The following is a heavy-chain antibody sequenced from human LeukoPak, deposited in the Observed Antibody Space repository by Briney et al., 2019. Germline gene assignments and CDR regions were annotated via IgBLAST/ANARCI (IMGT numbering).Heavy chain of an antibody. CDR2: IRNDGGNK. D-gene: IGHD6-19*01. CDR1: GFTFRNYK. CDR3: AKDSSGWATDY. V-gene: IGHV3-30*02. Sequence: GGSLRLSCAASGFTFRNYKMHWVRQPPGKGLEWVAFIRNDGGNKNYADSVKGRFTISRDNSKNTLYLQMDSLRAEDMAVYYCAKDSSGWATDYWGQGTLVTVSS. J-gene: IGHJ4*02.